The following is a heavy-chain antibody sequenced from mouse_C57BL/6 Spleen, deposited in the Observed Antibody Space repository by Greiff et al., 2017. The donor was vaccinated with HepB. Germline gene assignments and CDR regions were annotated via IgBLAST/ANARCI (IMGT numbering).Heavy chain of an antibody. CDR2: IYPGDGDT. Sequence: VKLQQSGAELVKPGASVKISCKASGYAFSSYWMNWVKQRPGKGLEWIGQIYPGDGDTNYNGKFKGKATLTADKSSSTAYMQLSSLTSEDSAVYFCARGGSDYGDYAMDDWGQGTSVTVSS. D-gene: IGHD2-13*01. CDR3: ARGGSDYGDYAMDD. V-gene: IGHV1-80*01. J-gene: IGHJ4*01. CDR1: GYAFSSYW.